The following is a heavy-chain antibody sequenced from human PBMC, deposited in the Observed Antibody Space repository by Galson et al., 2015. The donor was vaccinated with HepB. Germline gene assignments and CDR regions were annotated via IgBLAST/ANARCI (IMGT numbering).Heavy chain of an antibody. CDR3: ARDRDYYDSSGYNSAYWYFDL. Sequence: SVKVSCKASGGTFSSYAISWVRQAPGQGLEWMGGIIPIFGTANYAQKFQGRVTITADESTSTAYTELSSLRSEDTAVYYCARDRDYYDSSGYNSAYWYFDLWGRGTLVTVSS. CDR1: GGTFSSYA. D-gene: IGHD3-22*01. J-gene: IGHJ2*01. CDR2: IIPIFGTA. V-gene: IGHV1-69*13.